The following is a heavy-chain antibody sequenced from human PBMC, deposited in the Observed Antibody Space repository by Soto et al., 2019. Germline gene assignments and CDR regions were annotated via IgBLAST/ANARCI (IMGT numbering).Heavy chain of an antibody. CDR1: GFTFSNAW. Sequence: GGSLRLSCAASGFTFSNAWMSWVRQAPGKGLEWVGRIKSKTDGGTTDYAAPVKGRFTISRDDSKNTLYLQMNSLKTEDTAVYYCTTDRLPAAKKYYFDYWGQGTLVTVSS. V-gene: IGHV3-15*01. CDR2: IKSKTDGGTT. J-gene: IGHJ4*02. D-gene: IGHD2-2*01. CDR3: TTDRLPAAKKYYFDY.